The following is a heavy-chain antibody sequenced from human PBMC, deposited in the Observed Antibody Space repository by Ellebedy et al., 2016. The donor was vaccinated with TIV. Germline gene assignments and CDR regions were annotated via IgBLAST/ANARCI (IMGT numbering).Heavy chain of an antibody. CDR2: ISSSSSYI. CDR1: GFTFSSYA. J-gene: IGHJ4*02. V-gene: IGHV3-21*01. Sequence: GESLKISCAASGFTFSSYAMSWVRQAPGKGLEWVSSISSSSSYIYYADSVKGRFTISRDNAKNSLYLQMNSLRAEDTAVYYCARDLDDSSGYYYPMIDYWGQGTLVTVSS. CDR3: ARDLDDSSGYYYPMIDY. D-gene: IGHD3-22*01.